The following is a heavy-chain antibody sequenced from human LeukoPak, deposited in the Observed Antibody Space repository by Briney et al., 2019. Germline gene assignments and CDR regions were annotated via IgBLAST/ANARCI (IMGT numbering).Heavy chain of an antibody. D-gene: IGHD3-3*01. CDR2: ISGSGGST. V-gene: IGHV3-23*01. CDR1: GFTFSSYA. J-gene: IGHJ6*02. CDR3: AKDLGGAPDGMDV. Sequence: GGSLRLSCAASGFTFSSYAMSWVRQAPGKGLEWVSAISGSGGSTYYADSVKGRFAISRDNSKNTLYLQMNSLRAEDTAVYYCAKDLGGAPDGMDVWGQGTTVTVSS.